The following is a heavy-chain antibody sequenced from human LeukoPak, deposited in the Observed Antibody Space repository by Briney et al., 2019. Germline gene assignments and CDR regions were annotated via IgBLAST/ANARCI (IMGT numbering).Heavy chain of an antibody. J-gene: IGHJ3*02. D-gene: IGHD5-12*01. V-gene: IGHV4-59*01. CDR1: GGSISSYY. CDR3: ARDSGYALKPFDI. Sequence: SETLSLTCTVSGGSISSYYWSWIRQPPGKGLEWIGYIYYSGSTNYNPSLRSRVTISVDTSKNQFSLKLSSVTAADTAVYYCARDSGYALKPFDIWGQGTMVTVSS. CDR2: IYYSGST.